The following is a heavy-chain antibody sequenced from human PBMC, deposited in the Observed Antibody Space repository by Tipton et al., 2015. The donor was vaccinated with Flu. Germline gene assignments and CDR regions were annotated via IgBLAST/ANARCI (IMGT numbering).Heavy chain of an antibody. V-gene: IGHV4-59*08. J-gene: IGHJ6*02. CDR1: GGSISSYY. Sequence: TLSLTCTVSGGSISSYYWSWIRQPPGKGLEWIGYIYYSGSTNYNPSLKSRVTISVDTSKNQFSLKLSSVTAADTAVYYCARNGYSSSWTPMGYYYGMDVWGQGTTVSVSS. CDR2: IYYSGST. D-gene: IGHD6-13*01. CDR3: ARNGYSSSWTPMGYYYGMDV.